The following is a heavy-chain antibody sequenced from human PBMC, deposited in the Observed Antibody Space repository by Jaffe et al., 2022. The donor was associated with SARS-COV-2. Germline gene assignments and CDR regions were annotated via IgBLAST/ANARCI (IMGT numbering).Heavy chain of an antibody. Sequence: EVQLLESGGGLVQPGGSLRLSCAASGFTFSSYAMSWVRQAPGKGLDWVSTISGGGGNTNYADSVKGRFTISRDNSKSTLYLHMNSLTAEDTAVYYCVKVLSGYSYAYSDFWGQGTLVTVSS. CDR1: GFTFSSYA. CDR2: ISGGGGNT. J-gene: IGHJ4*02. D-gene: IGHD5-18*01. V-gene: IGHV3-23*01. CDR3: VKVLSGYSYAYSDF.